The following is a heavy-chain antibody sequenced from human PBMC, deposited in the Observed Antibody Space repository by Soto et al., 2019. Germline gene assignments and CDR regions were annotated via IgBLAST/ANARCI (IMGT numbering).Heavy chain of an antibody. D-gene: IGHD1-26*01. J-gene: IGHJ4*02. CDR1: GYSISYGYY. CDR2: IYYNGST. CDR3: ARRGVSGTPVDY. Sequence: SETLSLTCGVSGYSISYGYYWGWIRQPPGKGLEWIGNIYYNGSTNYNPSLKSRVTMSVDKSKNHFSLNLTSVTAADTAVYYCARRGVSGTPVDYWGQGILVTVSS. V-gene: IGHV4-38-2*01.